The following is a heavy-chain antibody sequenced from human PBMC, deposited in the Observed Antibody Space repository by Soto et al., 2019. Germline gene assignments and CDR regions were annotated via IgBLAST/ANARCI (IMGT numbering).Heavy chain of an antibody. CDR2: IYPGDSDT. D-gene: IGHD4-17*01. CDR3: ARDQTDYGGNSGPHYGMDV. Sequence: GESLKISCKGSGYSFTSYWIGWVRQMPGKGLEWKGIIYPGDSDTRYSPSFQGQVTISADKSISTANLQWSSLKASDTAMYYYARDQTDYGGNSGPHYGMDVWGQGTTVTVSS. CDR1: GYSFTSYW. V-gene: IGHV5-51*01. J-gene: IGHJ6*02.